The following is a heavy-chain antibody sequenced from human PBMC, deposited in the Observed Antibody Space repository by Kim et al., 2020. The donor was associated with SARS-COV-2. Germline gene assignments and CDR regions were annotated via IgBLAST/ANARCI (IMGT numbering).Heavy chain of an antibody. D-gene: IGHD2-2*01. CDR3: AKDQDIVVVPAAIQIDY. CDR2: ISYDGSNK. Sequence: GGSLRLSCAASGFTFSSYGMHWVRQAPGKGLEWVAVISYDGSNKYYADSVKGRFTISRDNSKNTLYLQMNSMRAEDTAVYYCAKDQDIVVVPAAIQIDYWGQGTLVTVSS. J-gene: IGHJ4*02. CDR1: GFTFSSYG. V-gene: IGHV3-30*18.